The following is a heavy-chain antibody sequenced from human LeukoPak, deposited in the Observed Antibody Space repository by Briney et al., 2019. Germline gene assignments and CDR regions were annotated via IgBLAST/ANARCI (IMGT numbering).Heavy chain of an antibody. V-gene: IGHV3-21*01. CDR1: GFTFSSYS. D-gene: IGHD2-21*02. CDR3: ARDMAYCGGDCYSIAEYFQH. J-gene: IGHJ1*01. Sequence: GGSLRLSCAASGFTFSSYSMNWVRQAPGKGLEWVSSISSSSSYIYYADSVNGRFTISRDNAKNSLYLQMNRLRAEATAVSYCARDMAYCGGDCYSIAEYFQHWGQGTLVTVSS. CDR2: ISSSSSYI.